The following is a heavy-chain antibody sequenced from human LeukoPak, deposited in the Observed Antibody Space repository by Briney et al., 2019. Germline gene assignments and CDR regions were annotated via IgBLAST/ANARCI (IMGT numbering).Heavy chain of an antibody. D-gene: IGHD2/OR15-2a*01. Sequence: PSETLSLTCTVSGVSISYYYWSWIRQPPVKGLEWIGYIYYRGNTNYNPSLKSRVIISGDTSKNQFSLKLSSVTAADTAVYYCARDHTGSGLLDLWGQGTLVTVSS. CDR1: GVSISYYY. CDR3: ARDHTGSGLLDL. J-gene: IGHJ4*02. CDR2: IYYRGNT. V-gene: IGHV4-59*01.